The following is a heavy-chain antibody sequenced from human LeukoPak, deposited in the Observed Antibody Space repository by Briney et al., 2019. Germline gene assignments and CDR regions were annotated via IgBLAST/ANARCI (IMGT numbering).Heavy chain of an antibody. J-gene: IGHJ4*02. CDR3: ARDLRRDYCTNGVCPPAY. CDR2: ISAYNGNT. CDR1: GYTFTGYG. Sequence: ASVKVSCKASGYTFTGYGISWVRQAPGQGLEWMGWISAYNGNTNYAQKLQGRVTMTTDTSTSTAYMELRSLRSDDTAVYYCARDLRRDYCTNGVCPPAYWGQGTLVTVSS. D-gene: IGHD2-8*01. V-gene: IGHV1-18*01.